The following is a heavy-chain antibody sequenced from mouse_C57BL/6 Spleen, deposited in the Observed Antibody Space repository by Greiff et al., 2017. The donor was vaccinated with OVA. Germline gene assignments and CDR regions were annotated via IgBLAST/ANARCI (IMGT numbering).Heavy chain of an antibody. Sequence: QVQLQQPGAELVMPGASVKLSCKASGYTFTSYWMHWVKQRPGQGLEWIGEIDPSDSYTNYNQKFKGKSTLTVDKSSSTAYMQRSSLTSEDSAVYYCARLTGTLYYAMDYWGQGTSGTVSS. CDR1: GYTFTSYW. D-gene: IGHD4-1*01. V-gene: IGHV1-69*01. J-gene: IGHJ4*01. CDR2: IDPSDSYT. CDR3: ARLTGTLYYAMDY.